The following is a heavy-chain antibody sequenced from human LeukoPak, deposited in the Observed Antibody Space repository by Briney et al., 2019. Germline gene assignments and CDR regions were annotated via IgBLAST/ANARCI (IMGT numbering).Heavy chain of an antibody. Sequence: PGWSLRLSCAVSGISLSNYGMSWVRQAPGKGLEWVAGISGSCGGTNYADSVKGGFTISRDNPKNTLYLQMNTLSAEDTAVSFCAQRGVVIPVILVGFHKEAYYFDSWGQGALVTVSS. J-gene: IGHJ4*02. D-gene: IGHD3-22*01. CDR3: AQRGVVIPVILVGFHKEAYYFDS. CDR2: ISGSCGGT. V-gene: IGHV3-23*01. CDR1: GISLSNYG.